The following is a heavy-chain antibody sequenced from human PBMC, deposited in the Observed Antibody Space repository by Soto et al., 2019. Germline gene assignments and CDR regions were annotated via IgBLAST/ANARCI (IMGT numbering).Heavy chain of an antibody. CDR3: ARTPYSRRPAGEYYYGMDV. D-gene: IGHD6-13*01. V-gene: IGHV1-69*01. J-gene: IGHJ6*02. CDR2: IIPIFGTA. Sequence: QVQLVQSGAEVKKPGSSVKVSCKASGGTFSSYAISWVRQAPGQGLEWMGGIIPIFGTANYAQKFQGRVTITADESTGTAYMELSSLGSEDMGVYYCARTPYSRRPAGEYYYGMDVWGQGTKVTVSS. CDR1: GGTFSSYA.